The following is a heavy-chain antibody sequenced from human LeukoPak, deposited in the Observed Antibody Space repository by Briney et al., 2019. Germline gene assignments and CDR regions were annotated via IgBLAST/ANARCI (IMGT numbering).Heavy chain of an antibody. Sequence: PGGSLRLSCAASGFTFTSYSMNWVRQAPGRGLEWVSSISSSSTYIYYADSVKGRFTISRDNAKNSLYLQMNSLRAEDTAVYYCARDPGAVTTPSNLFDPWGQGTLVTVSS. CDR1: GFTFTSYS. J-gene: IGHJ5*02. D-gene: IGHD4-17*01. V-gene: IGHV3-21*01. CDR2: ISSSSTYI. CDR3: ARDPGAVTTPSNLFDP.